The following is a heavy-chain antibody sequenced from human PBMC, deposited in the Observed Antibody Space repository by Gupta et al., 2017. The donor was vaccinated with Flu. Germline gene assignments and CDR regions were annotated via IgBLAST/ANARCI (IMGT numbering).Heavy chain of an antibody. CDR1: GFTFSSYE. CDR2: ISSSGSTI. Sequence: EVQLVESGAGLVQPGGSLRLSCAASGFTFSSYEMNWVRQAPGKGLEWVSYISSSGSTIYYADSVKGRFTISRDNAKNSLYLQMNSLRAEDTAVYYCARDRSSSMFVVVPADSDRSGGGMDVWGEGTTVTVSS. D-gene: IGHD2-2*01. V-gene: IGHV3-48*03. CDR3: ARDRSSSMFVVVPADSDRSGGGMDV. J-gene: IGHJ6*04.